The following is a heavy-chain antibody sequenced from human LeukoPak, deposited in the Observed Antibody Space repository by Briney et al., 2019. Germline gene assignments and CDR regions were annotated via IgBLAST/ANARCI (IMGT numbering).Heavy chain of an antibody. CDR3: ARALSYSSSLSMGDY. D-gene: IGHD6-13*01. Sequence: SETLSLTCAVYGGSFSGYYWSWIRQPPGKGLEWIGEINHSGSTNYNPSPKSRVTVSVDTSKNQFSLKLSSVTAADTAVYHCARALSYSSSLSMGDYWGQGTLVTVSS. CDR1: GGSFSGYY. V-gene: IGHV4-34*01. J-gene: IGHJ4*02. CDR2: INHSGST.